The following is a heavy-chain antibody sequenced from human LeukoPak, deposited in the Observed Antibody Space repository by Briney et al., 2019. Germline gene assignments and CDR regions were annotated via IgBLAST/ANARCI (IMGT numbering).Heavy chain of an antibody. CDR1: GFTFSSYG. CDR3: AKSIARGGYYLLDAFDI. D-gene: IGHD3-22*01. J-gene: IGHJ3*02. CDR2: IWYDGSNK. Sequence: SGGSLRLSCAASGFTFSSYGMHWVRQAPGKGLEWVAVIWYDGSNKYYADSVKGRFTISRDNSKNTLYLQMNSLRAEDTAVYYCAKSIARGGYYLLDAFDIWGQGTMVTVSS. V-gene: IGHV3-30*02.